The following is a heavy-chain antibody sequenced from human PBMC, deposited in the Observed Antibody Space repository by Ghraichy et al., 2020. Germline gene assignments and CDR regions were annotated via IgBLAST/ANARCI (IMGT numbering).Heavy chain of an antibody. V-gene: IGHV3-53*01. CDR2: IYSGGST. D-gene: IGHD3-10*01. Sequence: LSLTCAVSGFTVSSNFMSWVRQAPGKGLEWVSVIYSGGSTYYADSVKGRFTISRDNSKNTLYLQMTSLRAEDTAVYYCARDTDYYGSGHLGYFDLWGRGTLVTVSS. CDR3: ARDTDYYGSGHLGYFDL. CDR1: GFTVSSNF. J-gene: IGHJ2*01.